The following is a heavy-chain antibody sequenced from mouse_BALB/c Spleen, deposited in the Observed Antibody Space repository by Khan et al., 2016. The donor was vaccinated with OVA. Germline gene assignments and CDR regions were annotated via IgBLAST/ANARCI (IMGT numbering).Heavy chain of an antibody. CDR1: GLSLTSYG. CDR2: IWAGGST. J-gene: IGHJ2*01. Sequence: VQLQESGPGLVAPSQSLSITCTVSGLSLTSYGVHWVRQPPGKGLEWLGVIWAGGSTNYNSDLMSRVSISKDNSKSQVFLKMNSLPTDDTAMYYCARLEDKWGQGTTLTVSS. V-gene: IGHV2-9*02. CDR3: ARLEDK.